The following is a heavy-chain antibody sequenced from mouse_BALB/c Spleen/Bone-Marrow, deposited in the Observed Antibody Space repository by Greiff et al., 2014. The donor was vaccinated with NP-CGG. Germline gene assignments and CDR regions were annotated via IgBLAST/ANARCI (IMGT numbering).Heavy chain of an antibody. V-gene: IGHV1S135*01. CDR2: NDPYSGGT. J-gene: IGHJ2*01. D-gene: IGHD1-1*01. CDR1: GYAFTNYN. CDR3: ARLGTTAVPDY. Sequence: EVQLQQSGPELVKPGASVKVSCKASGYAFTNYNMYWVKQSHGKSLGWIGYNDPYSGGTNYNQKFKGKATLTVDKSSSTAYMHLNSLTSEDSAVYYCARLGTTAVPDYWGQGTTLTVSS.